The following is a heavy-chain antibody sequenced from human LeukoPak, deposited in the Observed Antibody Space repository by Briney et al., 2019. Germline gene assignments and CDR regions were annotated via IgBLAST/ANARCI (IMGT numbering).Heavy chain of an antibody. V-gene: IGHV4-39*07. CDR2: IHYSGST. J-gene: IGHJ4*02. CDR1: GGSISSYC. Sequence: SETLSLTCTVSGGSISSYCWGWIRQPPGKGLEWIGSIHYSGSTYYNPSLKSRVTISVDKSKNQFSLKLSSVTAADTAVYYCARDSLGDSSSGGFDYWGQGTLVTVSS. D-gene: IGHD6-6*01. CDR3: ARDSLGDSSSGGFDY.